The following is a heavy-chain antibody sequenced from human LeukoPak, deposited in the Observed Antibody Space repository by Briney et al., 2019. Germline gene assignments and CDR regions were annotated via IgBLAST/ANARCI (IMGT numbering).Heavy chain of an antibody. J-gene: IGHJ4*02. CDR3: AKDPNPLYDFWTGYK. Sequence: PGGSLRLSCAASGFTFSSYGMYWVRQAPGKGLEWVALIWFDGSNKYYADSVKGRFTISRDNPRNILHLQLNSLRAEDTAVYYCAKDPNPLYDFWTGYKWGQGTLVTVSS. V-gene: IGHV3-33*06. CDR1: GFTFSSYG. D-gene: IGHD3-3*01. CDR2: IWFDGSNK.